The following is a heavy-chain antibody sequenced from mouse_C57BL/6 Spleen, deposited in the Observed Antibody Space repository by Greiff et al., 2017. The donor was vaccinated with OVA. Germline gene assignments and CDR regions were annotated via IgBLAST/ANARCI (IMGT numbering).Heavy chain of an antibody. CDR3: ARFITTVAHYAMDY. V-gene: IGHV1-80*01. J-gene: IGHJ4*01. D-gene: IGHD1-1*01. CDR1: GYAFSSYW. Sequence: QVQLQQSGAELVKPGASVKISCKASGYAFSSYWMNWVKQRPGMGLEWIGQIYPGDGDTNYNGKFKGKATLTADKSSSTAYMQLSSLTSEDSAVYFCARFITTVAHYAMDYWGQGTSVTVSS. CDR2: IYPGDGDT.